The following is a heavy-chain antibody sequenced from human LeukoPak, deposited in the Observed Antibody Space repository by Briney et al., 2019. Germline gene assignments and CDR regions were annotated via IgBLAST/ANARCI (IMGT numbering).Heavy chain of an antibody. V-gene: IGHV3-30*18. CDR1: GFNFNNYD. CDR2: ISVDGEKS. Sequence: GGSLRLSCAASGFNFNNYDMHWVRQAPGKGLEWVAVISVDGEKSYYADSVKGRFTISRDNSKNTLYLQMNSLRAEDTAVYYCAKGGNDYYYYGMDVWGQGTTVTVSS. J-gene: IGHJ6*02. D-gene: IGHD3-10*01. CDR3: AKGGNDYYYYGMDV.